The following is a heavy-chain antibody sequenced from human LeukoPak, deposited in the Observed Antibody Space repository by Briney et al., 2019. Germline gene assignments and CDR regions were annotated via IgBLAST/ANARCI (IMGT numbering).Heavy chain of an antibody. CDR2: IYYSGST. CDR3: ARGGGYSYGLPGY. CDR1: SGSISSSSYY. Sequence: SETLSLTCTVSSGSISSSSYYWGWIRQPPGKGLEWIGSIYYSGSTYYNPSLKSRVTISVDTSKNQFSLKLSSVTAADTAVYYCARGGGYSYGLPGYWGQGTLVTVSS. D-gene: IGHD5-18*01. V-gene: IGHV4-39*07. J-gene: IGHJ4*02.